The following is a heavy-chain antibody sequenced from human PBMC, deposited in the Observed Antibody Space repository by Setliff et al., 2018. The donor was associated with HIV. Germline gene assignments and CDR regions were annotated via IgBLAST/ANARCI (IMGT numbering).Heavy chain of an antibody. CDR2: VYYTGST. D-gene: IGHD3-22*01. J-gene: IGHJ2*01. Sequence: SETLSLTCTVSGGSISSYYWSWIRQPLGKGLEWIGYVYYTGSTNYNPSLKSRVTISIDTSKNQFSLKLSSVTAADTAVYYCARHQGKYYDSSGYSGWFFDLWGRGTLVTVSS. V-gene: IGHV4-59*08. CDR1: GGSISSYY. CDR3: ARHQGKYYDSSGYSGWFFDL.